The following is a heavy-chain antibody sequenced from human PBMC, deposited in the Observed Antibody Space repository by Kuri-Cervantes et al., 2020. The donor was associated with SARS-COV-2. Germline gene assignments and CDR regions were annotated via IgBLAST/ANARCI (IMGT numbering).Heavy chain of an antibody. CDR2: INPNSGGT. D-gene: IGHD2-2*01. CDR1: GYTFTSYG. V-gene: IGHV1-18*01. CDR3: ARQRVYCSSTSCYGRGWFDP. J-gene: IGHJ5*02. Sequence: ASVKVSCKASGYTFTSYGISWVRQAPGQGLEWMGWINPNSGGTNYAQKFQGRVTITADESTSTAYMELSSLRSGDTAVYYCARQRVYCSSTSCYGRGWFDPWGQGTLVTVSS.